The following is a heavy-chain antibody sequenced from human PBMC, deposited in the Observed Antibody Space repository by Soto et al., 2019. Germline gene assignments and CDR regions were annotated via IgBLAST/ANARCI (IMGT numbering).Heavy chain of an antibody. D-gene: IGHD3-3*01. CDR1: GGSISSGDYY. CDR3: ARDQVSGDFWSGPKGYYGMDV. Sequence: SETLSLTCTVSGGSISSGDYYWSWIRQPPGKGLEWIGYIYYSGSTYYNPSLKSRVTISVDTSKNQFSLKLGSVTAADTAVYYCARDQVSGDFWSGPKGYYGMDVWGQGTTVTVS. J-gene: IGHJ6*02. V-gene: IGHV4-30-4*01. CDR2: IYYSGST.